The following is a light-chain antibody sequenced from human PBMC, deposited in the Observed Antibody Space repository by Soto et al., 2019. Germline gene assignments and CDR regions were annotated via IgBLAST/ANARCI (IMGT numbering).Light chain of an antibody. CDR1: PSIQTW. J-gene: IGKJ2*01. V-gene: IGKV1-5*01. Sequence: DIQMTPSPSTLSASVGDRVTISCRASPSIQTWLAWYQQRPGKAPNLLIFDASDLASGVSSRFSGSGSGAEFTLTISSLQADDFATYYCQQYESYPYTFGRGTRLEIK. CDR3: QQYESYPYT. CDR2: DAS.